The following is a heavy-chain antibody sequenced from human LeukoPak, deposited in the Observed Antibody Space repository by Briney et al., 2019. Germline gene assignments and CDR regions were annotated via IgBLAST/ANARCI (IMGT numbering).Heavy chain of an antibody. J-gene: IGHJ4*02. Sequence: RGALGLCGAASGMNGSSSFMGWVRQVKGKGLEWVSIIYAAGATYTADSVTGRFTISRDTSKNMLNLEMNSLRPEDTAVYFCARVGIYRPGSSYFDHWGQGTLVAVSS. CDR3: ARVGIYRPGSSYFDH. V-gene: IGHV3-66*01. CDR1: GMNGSSSF. D-gene: IGHD3-10*01. CDR2: IYAAGAT.